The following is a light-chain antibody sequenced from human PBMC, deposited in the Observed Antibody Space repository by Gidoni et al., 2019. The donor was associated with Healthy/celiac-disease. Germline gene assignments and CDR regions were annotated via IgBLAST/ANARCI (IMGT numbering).Light chain of an antibody. CDR3: QQYNSSPMST. CDR1: QSISSW. J-gene: IGKJ2*01. CDR2: KAS. Sequence: DIQITQSPSTLSASVGERVTITCRSSQSISSWLAWYQQKPGKAPKLLIYKASSLESGVPSRFSGSGSGTEFTLTISSLQPDDFATYYCQQYNSSPMSTFGQGTKLEIK. V-gene: IGKV1-5*03.